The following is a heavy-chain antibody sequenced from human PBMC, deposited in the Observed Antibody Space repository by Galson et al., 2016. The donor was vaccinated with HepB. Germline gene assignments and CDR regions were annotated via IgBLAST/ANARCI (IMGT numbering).Heavy chain of an antibody. CDR3: ARLFRLWDGFFDY. J-gene: IGHJ4*02. Sequence: SETLSLTCTVSSGSVSGYYWSWIRQPPGKGLAWIGHIYDSGSTKYNPSLKSRLTISIDTSKDQFSLKLSSVTAADTAVYYCARLFRLWDGFFDYWGQGTLVTVSS. V-gene: IGHV4-59*08. CDR1: SGSVSGYY. CDR2: IYDSGST. D-gene: IGHD4/OR15-4a*01.